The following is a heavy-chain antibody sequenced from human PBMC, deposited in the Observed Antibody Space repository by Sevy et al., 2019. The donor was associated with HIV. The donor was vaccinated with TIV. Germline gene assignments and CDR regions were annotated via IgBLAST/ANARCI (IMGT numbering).Heavy chain of an antibody. V-gene: IGHV1-18*01. Sequence: ASVKVSCKASNYNFFAYGFAWVRQAPGQGLEWMGWISGFNGNTNYAQKLRGRVTLTTDSSTSTAYMELRSLTSDDTAVYYYAREVVTPGPDYGMDVWGPGTTVTVSS. CDR2: ISGFNGNT. CDR1: NYNFFAYG. J-gene: IGHJ6*02. D-gene: IGHD3-22*01. CDR3: AREVVTPGPDYGMDV.